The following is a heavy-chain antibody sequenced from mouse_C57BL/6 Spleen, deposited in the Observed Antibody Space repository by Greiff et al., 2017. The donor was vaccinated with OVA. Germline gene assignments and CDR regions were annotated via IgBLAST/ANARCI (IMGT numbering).Heavy chain of an antibody. CDR3: TRVITTTGYYFDY. D-gene: IGHD2-4*01. Sequence: EVQRVESGEGLVKPGGSLKLSCAASGFTFSSYAMSWVRQTPEKRLEWVAYISSGGDYIYYADTVKGRFTISRDNARNTLYLQMSSLKSEDTAMYYCTRVITTTGYYFDYWGQGTTLTVSS. V-gene: IGHV5-9-1*02. CDR1: GFTFSSYA. J-gene: IGHJ2*01. CDR2: ISSGGDYI.